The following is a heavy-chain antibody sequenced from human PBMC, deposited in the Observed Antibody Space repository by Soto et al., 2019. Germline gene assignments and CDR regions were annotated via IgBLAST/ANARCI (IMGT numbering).Heavy chain of an antibody. Sequence: GGSLRLSCEASGFTFSSYGMHWVRQAPGKGLEWVAVISYDGSNKYYADSVKGRFTISRDNSKNTLYLQMNSLRAEDTAVYYCAKDRDYSEDYYYYGMDVWGQGTTVTVSS. CDR1: GFTFSSYG. J-gene: IGHJ6*02. CDR2: ISYDGSNK. V-gene: IGHV3-30*18. CDR3: AKDRDYSEDYYYYGMDV. D-gene: IGHD4-4*01.